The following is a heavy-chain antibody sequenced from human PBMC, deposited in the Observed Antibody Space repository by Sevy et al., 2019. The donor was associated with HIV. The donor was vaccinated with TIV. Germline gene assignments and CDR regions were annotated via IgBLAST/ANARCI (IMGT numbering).Heavy chain of an antibody. CDR3: ARGVYYDILTGYPHYYMDV. V-gene: IGHV4-4*02. CDR2: IYRSGGT. D-gene: IGHD3-9*01. Sequence: SETLSLTCAVSGGSISSSNWWSWVRQPPGKGLEWIGEIYRSGGTNYNASLKSRVTISVDKSKNQFSLKLSSVTAADTAVYYCARGVYYDILTGYPHYYMDVWGKGTTVTVSS. J-gene: IGHJ6*03. CDR1: GGSISSSNW.